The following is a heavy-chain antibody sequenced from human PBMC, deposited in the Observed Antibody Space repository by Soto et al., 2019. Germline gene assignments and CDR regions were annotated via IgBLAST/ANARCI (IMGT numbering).Heavy chain of an antibody. D-gene: IGHD7-27*01. J-gene: IGHJ4*02. V-gene: IGHV3-23*01. CDR3: VKGNWGDY. Sequence: EVQLLESGGGSVQPGGSLRLSCAASGFTFITYDMTWVRQAPGKGLEWVSVSRGSYGSTYYADSVKGRFTISRDNSKNTVYLQMNSLRADDTAIYYCVKGNWGDYWAQGTLVTVSS. CDR2: SRGSYGST. CDR1: GFTFITYD.